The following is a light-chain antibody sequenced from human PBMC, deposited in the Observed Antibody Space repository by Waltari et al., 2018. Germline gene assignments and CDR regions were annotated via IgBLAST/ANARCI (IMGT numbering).Light chain of an antibody. Sequence: DIQMTQSPSTLSTSVGDRVTVTCRASQTINDWLAWYQQKPGKAPRLLIYKASTLETGVPSTVSGSGSGTEFTLTISTLQPDDFATYYCQQYHSDPWTFGQGTRVEIK. J-gene: IGKJ1*01. CDR3: QQYHSDPWT. V-gene: IGKV1-5*03. CDR1: QTINDW. CDR2: KAS.